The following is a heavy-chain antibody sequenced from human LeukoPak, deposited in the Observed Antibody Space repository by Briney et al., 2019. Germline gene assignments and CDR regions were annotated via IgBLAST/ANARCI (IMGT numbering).Heavy chain of an antibody. Sequence: PGGSLRLSCAASGFTFSSYAMSWVRQAPGKGLEWVSGISDSGTSTYYADSVKGRFTVSRDNSKNTLYLQMNSLRAEDTAVYYCARAISGYYYGGYFDYWGQGTLVTVFS. J-gene: IGHJ4*02. CDR2: ISDSGTST. CDR1: GFTFSSYA. CDR3: ARAISGYYYGGYFDY. D-gene: IGHD3-22*01. V-gene: IGHV3-23*01.